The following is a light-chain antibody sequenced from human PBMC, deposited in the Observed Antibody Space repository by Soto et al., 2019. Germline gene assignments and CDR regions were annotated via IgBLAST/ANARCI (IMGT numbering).Light chain of an antibody. V-gene: IGKV1-5*01. CDR3: HQYKSYTPYT. J-gene: IGKJ2*01. CDR1: HSIGTW. CDR2: DAS. Sequence: DIQMTQSPSALSASSGDRVTITCRASHSIGTWLAWYQQRPGKAPKLLIYDASSLGSGVPSRFSGGGSGTEFTLTISSLQPDDFGTYYCHQYKSYTPYTIGQGTKVEIK.